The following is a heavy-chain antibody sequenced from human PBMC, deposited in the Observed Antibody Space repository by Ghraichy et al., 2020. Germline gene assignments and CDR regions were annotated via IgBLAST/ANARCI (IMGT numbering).Heavy chain of an antibody. J-gene: IGHJ6*02. CDR2: INRDGGST. V-gene: IGHV3-20*04. CDR1: GFTFDDYG. D-gene: IGHD6-19*01. CDR3: AGASGGQWLVGGVGLDV. Sequence: GGSLRLSCAASGFTFDDYGMNWVRQTPGKRLEWVSGINRDGGSTGYADAGKGRFTIPRDNAKNSLYLKMNSLRAEATAFYYCAGASGGQWLVGGVGLDVWGHGTTVTAS.